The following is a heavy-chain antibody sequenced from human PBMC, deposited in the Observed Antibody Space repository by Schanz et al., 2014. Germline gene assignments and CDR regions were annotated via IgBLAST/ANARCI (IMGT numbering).Heavy chain of an antibody. CDR3: ARDTTWRLDL. D-gene: IGHD1-1*01. CDR2: VFPNGIT. CDR1: GGSIRSGTYY. V-gene: IGHV4-61*02. Sequence: QVQLQESGPGLVKPSQTLSLTCTVSGGSIRSGTYYWSWIRQPAGKALEWVGRVFPNGITNYNPSHKSRVPITLGTSKNQSALTWTSLTAADTAVYYCARDTTWRLDLWGRGTLVTVSS. J-gene: IGHJ2*01.